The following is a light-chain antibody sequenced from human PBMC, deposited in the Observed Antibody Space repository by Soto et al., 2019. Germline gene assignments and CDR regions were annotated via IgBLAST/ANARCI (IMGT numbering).Light chain of an antibody. J-gene: IGKJ4*01. CDR2: DAS. CDR1: QSVGNNN. CDR3: QQYGSTPLT. Sequence: EIVLTQSPGTLSLSPGERATLSCRASQSVGNNNLAWYQQKPGQAPRFLIYDASSRATGIPDRFSGSGSGTDFTLTSSRLQPEDCAVYYCQQYGSTPLTFGGGTKVEIK. V-gene: IGKV3-20*01.